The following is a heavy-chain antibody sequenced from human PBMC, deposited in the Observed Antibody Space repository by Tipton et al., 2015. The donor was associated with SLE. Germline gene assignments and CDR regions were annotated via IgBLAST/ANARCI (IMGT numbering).Heavy chain of an antibody. J-gene: IGHJ6*03. V-gene: IGHV1-8*01. CDR1: GYTFISYD. CDR3: ARGHCSSTSCSYSGYYYYYMDV. CDR2: MNPNSGNT. D-gene: IGHD2-2*01. Sequence: QVQLVQSGAEVKKPGASVKVSCKASGYTFISYDINWVRQATGQGLEWMGWMNPNSGNTGYAQKFQGRVTMTRNTSISTAYMELSSLRSEDTAVYYCARGHCSSTSCSYSGYYYYYMDVWGKGTTVTVSS.